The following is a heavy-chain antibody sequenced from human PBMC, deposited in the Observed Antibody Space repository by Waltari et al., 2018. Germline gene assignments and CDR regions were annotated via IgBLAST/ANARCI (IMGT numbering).Heavy chain of an antibody. D-gene: IGHD1-26*01. Sequence: QVQLEQWGAGLLRPSETLSLTCGVFRGSFTSYFWTWVRQPPGKGLEWIGEINHSGSTKCSPSLKGRATISVDTSRNQFSLKLFSVTAADTAVYYCARGGAFAFDIWGQGTMLTVSS. CDR2: INHSGST. CDR3: ARGGAFAFDI. J-gene: IGHJ3*02. V-gene: IGHV4-34*01. CDR1: RGSFTSYF.